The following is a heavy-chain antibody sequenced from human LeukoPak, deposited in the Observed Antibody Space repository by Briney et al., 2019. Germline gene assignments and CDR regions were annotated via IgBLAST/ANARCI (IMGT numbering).Heavy chain of an antibody. J-gene: IGHJ4*02. D-gene: IGHD2-15*01. Sequence: ASVKVSCKASGYTFTGYYMHWVRQAPGQGLEWMGWINPNSGGTNYAQKFQGRVTMTRDTSISTAYMELSRLRSDDTAVYYCAKDYSDSRVADVFFEYWGQGTLVTVSS. CDR2: INPNSGGT. V-gene: IGHV1-2*02. CDR1: GYTFTGYY. CDR3: AKDYSDSRVADVFFEY.